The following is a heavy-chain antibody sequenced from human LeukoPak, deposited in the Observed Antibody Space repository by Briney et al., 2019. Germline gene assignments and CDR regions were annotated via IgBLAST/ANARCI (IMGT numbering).Heavy chain of an antibody. V-gene: IGHV4-4*07. Sequence: SETLSLTCIVSGGSIRSNHWSWIRQPAGKGLEWIGRISKSGTTNYNPSLKSRVTMSVDTSKNQSSLRLTSVTAADTAVYYCARFVGEDYYDSSDYWSRLNWFDPWGQGTLVTVSS. J-gene: IGHJ5*02. CDR2: ISKSGTT. CDR3: ARFVGEDYYDSSDYWSRLNWFDP. D-gene: IGHD3-22*01. CDR1: GGSIRSNH.